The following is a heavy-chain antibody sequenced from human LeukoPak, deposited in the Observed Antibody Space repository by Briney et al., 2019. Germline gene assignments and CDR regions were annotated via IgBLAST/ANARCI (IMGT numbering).Heavy chain of an antibody. Sequence: LPLTRTLYGHSVSSYCCRWVRQPPGNQLEWIGYMSYSGDTNYNPSLKSRVTISIDTSKNQFSLKLSSVTAADTAIYYCTIRQGASGFWFDPWGPGTLLTVSS. J-gene: IGHJ5*02. CDR3: TIRQGASGFWFDP. CDR1: GHSVSSYC. D-gene: IGHD4/OR15-4a*01. CDR2: MSYSGDT. V-gene: IGHV4-59*02.